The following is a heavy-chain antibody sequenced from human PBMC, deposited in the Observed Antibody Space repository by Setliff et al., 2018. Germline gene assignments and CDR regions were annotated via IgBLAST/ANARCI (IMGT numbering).Heavy chain of an antibody. CDR3: VRDDVRGYYMDV. Sequence: GVLRLSCAASGFTFNTYLMNWVRQAPGKGLEWVSHIRDTGTTVHYADSVKGRFTISRDNAKNSLYLQMNSLRAEDTAVYYCVRDDVRGYYMDVWGKGTTVTVSS. D-gene: IGHD3-10*02. CDR1: GFTFNTYL. CDR2: IRDTGTTV. V-gene: IGHV3-48*01. J-gene: IGHJ6*03.